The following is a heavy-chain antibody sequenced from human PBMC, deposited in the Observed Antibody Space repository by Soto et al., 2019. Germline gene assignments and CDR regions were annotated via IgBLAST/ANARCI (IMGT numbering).Heavy chain of an antibody. CDR1: GGTFSSYS. J-gene: IGHJ5*02. CDR2: IIPIFGTA. CDR3: ARDYCSSTSCYTRFDP. Sequence: SVKVSCKASGGTFSSYSISWVLQAPGQGLEWMGGIIPIFGTANYAQKFQGRVTITADESTSTAYMELSSLRSEDTAVYYCARDYCSSTSCYTRFDPWGQGTLVTVSS. V-gene: IGHV1-69*13. D-gene: IGHD2-2*02.